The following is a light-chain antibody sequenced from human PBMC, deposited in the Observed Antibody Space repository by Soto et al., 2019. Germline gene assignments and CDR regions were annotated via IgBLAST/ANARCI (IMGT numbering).Light chain of an antibody. CDR1: QSISSW. CDR3: QQYNSYSRT. V-gene: IGKV1-5*01. J-gene: IGKJ1*01. CDR2: DAS. Sequence: IQMTPSPSLPFATVRNKITITCRASQSISSWLAWYQQKPGKAPKLLIFDASSLESGVPPRFSGSGSGTEFTLTISSLPPDDFAIYYCQQYNSYSRTFGQGTKV.